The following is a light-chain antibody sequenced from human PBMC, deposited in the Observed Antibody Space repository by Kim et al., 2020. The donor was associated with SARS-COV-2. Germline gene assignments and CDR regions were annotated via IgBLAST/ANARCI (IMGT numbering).Light chain of an antibody. Sequence: QSALTQPPSAYGAPGQSVTISCTGNRIDIGAYPYVSWYQQHPGRVPKLILYGVNQRPSGVPGRFSGSKSANTASLTVSGLQAEDEADYYCSSFAGSRVVFGGGTKLTVL. CDR3: SSFAGSRVV. CDR1: RIDIGAYPY. V-gene: IGLV2-8*01. CDR2: GVN. J-gene: IGLJ2*01.